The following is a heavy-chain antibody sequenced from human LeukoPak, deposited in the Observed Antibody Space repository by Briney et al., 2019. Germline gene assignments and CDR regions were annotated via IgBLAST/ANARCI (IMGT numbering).Heavy chain of an antibody. CDR3: ARGGTYYDFSYDY. J-gene: IGHJ4*02. Sequence: GGSLRLSCAASGFTFSNAWMSWIRQAPGKGLEWVSSIISSSSYIYYADSVKGRFTISRDNAKNSLYLQMNSLRAEDTAVYYCARGGTYYDFSYDYWGQGTLVTVSS. V-gene: IGHV3-21*01. CDR1: GFTFSNAW. CDR2: IISSSSYI. D-gene: IGHD3-3*01.